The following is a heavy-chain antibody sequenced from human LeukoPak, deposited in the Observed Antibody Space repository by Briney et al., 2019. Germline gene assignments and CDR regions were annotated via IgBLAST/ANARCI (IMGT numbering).Heavy chain of an antibody. CDR1: GYTFTSYY. CDR3: ARLKRCSGGSCYSFGKNWFDP. J-gene: IGHJ5*02. D-gene: IGHD2-15*01. V-gene: IGHV1-46*01. CDR2: INPSGGST. Sequence: ASVTVSCKASGYTFTSYYMHWVRQAPGQGLEWMGIINPSGGSTSYAQKFQGRVTMTRDTSTSTVYMELSSLRSEDTAVYYCARLKRCSGGSCYSFGKNWFDPWGQGTLVTVSS.